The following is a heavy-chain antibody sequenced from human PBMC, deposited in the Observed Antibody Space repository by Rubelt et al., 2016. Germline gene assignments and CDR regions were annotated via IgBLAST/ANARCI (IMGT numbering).Heavy chain of an antibody. Sequence: QVQLVQSGSELKKPGASVKVSCKASGYTFTSYAMNWVRQAPGQGLAWMGWINTNTGNPPYAQGVTCLLCFSLDTSVSTAYLQISSLKAEDTAVYYCAREAYYDSSGYDFGWFDPWGQGTLVTVSS. D-gene: IGHD3-22*01. CDR1: GYTFTSYA. V-gene: IGHV7-4-1*02. CDR2: INTNTGNP. J-gene: IGHJ5*02. CDR3: AREAYYDSSGYDFGWFDP.